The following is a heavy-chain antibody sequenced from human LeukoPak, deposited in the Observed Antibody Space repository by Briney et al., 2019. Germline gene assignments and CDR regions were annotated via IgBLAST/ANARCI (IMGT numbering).Heavy chain of an antibody. CDR2: IYYSGST. CDR1: GGSLSSSRYY. CDR3: ARILAYYYYYMDV. Sequence: KPSETLSLTCTVSGGSLSSSRYYWGWIRQPPGKGLEGVGGIYYSGSTYYNPSLKSRVTISVDTSKNQFSLKLSSVTAADTAVYYCARILAYYYYYMDVWGKGTTVTVSS. J-gene: IGHJ6*03. D-gene: IGHD3-3*01. V-gene: IGHV4-39*01.